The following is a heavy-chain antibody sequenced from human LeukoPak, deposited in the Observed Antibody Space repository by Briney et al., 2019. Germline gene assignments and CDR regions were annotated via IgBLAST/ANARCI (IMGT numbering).Heavy chain of an antibody. Sequence: SETLSLTCTVSGGSIRSGDYYWSWIRQPPGKGLEWIGYTASPYHNPSLKSRVTISIDTSKNQISLKLDSVTASDTAVYYCARGRDYYGSGSYLFDYWGQGTLVTVSS. J-gene: IGHJ4*02. D-gene: IGHD3-10*01. CDR3: ARGRDYYGSGSYLFDY. V-gene: IGHV4-30-4*01. CDR1: GGSIRSGDYY. CDR2: YTASP.